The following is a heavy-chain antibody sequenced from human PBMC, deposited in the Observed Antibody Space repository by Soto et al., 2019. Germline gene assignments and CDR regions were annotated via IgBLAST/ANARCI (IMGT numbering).Heavy chain of an antibody. Sequence: PGGSLRLSCAASGFTFSDYYMSWIRQAPGKGLEWVSYISKDSGRATRYADSVKGRFTISRDNSKNTLYLQMNSLRAEDTAVYYCARGGPDYVSDYWGQGTLVTVSS. D-gene: IGHD4-17*01. V-gene: IGHV3-11*04. CDR1: GFTFSDYY. CDR2: ISKDSGRAT. J-gene: IGHJ4*02. CDR3: ARGGPDYVSDY.